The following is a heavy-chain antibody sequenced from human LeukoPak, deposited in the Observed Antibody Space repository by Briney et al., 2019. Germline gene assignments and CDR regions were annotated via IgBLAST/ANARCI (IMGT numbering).Heavy chain of an antibody. CDR2: IKQDGSEK. CDR3: ARDDSGYSSTLDY. D-gene: IGHD6-19*01. Sequence: GGSLRLSCAASGFTFSSYGMHWVRQAPGKGLEWVASIKQDGSEKYYVDSVKGRFTISRDNAKNSLYLQMNSLRAEDTAVYYCARDDSGYSSTLDYWGQGTLVTVSS. CDR1: GFTFSSYG. V-gene: IGHV3-7*01. J-gene: IGHJ4*02.